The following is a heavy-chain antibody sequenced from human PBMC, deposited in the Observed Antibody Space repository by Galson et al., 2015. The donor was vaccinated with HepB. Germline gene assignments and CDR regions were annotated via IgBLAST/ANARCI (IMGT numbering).Heavy chain of an antibody. CDR1: GFTFSSYS. D-gene: IGHD3-22*01. Sequence: SLRLSCAASGFTFSSYSMNWVRQAPGKGLEWVSSISSSSSYIYYADSVKGRFTISRDNAKNSLYLQMNSLRAEDTAVYYCAREDYDSSGYDADSGYYYYYMDVWGKGTTVTVSS. V-gene: IGHV3-21*01. J-gene: IGHJ6*03. CDR3: AREDYDSSGYDADSGYYYYYMDV. CDR2: ISSSSSYI.